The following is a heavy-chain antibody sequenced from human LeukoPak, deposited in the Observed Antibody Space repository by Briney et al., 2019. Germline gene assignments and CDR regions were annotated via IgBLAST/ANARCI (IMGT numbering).Heavy chain of an antibody. CDR1: GGSISSYY. D-gene: IGHD2-15*01. CDR3: ARTVAAKSYYYYYGMDV. V-gene: IGHV4-59*01. Sequence: PSETLSLTCTVSGGSISSYYWSWIRQPPGKGLEWVGYIYYSGSTNYKPSLKSRVTISVDTSKNQFSLKLSSVTAADTAVYYCARTVAAKSYYYYYGMDVWGQGTTVTVSS. CDR2: IYYSGST. J-gene: IGHJ6*02.